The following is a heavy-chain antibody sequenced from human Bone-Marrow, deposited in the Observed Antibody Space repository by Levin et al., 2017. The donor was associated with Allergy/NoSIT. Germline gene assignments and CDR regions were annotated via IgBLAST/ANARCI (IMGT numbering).Heavy chain of an antibody. CDR1: GFTFGDYT. V-gene: IGHV3-49*04. Sequence: GGSLRLSCTASGFTFGDYTMNWVRQAPGKGLEWVGFIRSKAYGGTTEYAASVKGRFTISREDSKSIAYLQIDSLKTEDTAVYYCTRGGNGVEWLLWSYWGQGTLVTVSS. CDR2: IRSKAYGGTT. D-gene: IGHD3-3*01. J-gene: IGHJ4*02. CDR3: TRGGNGVEWLLWSY.